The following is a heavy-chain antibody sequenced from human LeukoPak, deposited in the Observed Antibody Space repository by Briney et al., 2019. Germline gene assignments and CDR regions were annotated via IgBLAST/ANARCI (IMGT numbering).Heavy chain of an antibody. CDR1: GFTLSNYG. CDR3: AKILYGSGYFLLDS. Sequence: PGGSLRPSCAASGFTLSNYGMNWVRQAPGKGLEWVSAISSDGSTYYADSVKGRFTVSRDNSKNTLYLQMNSLRAEDTAIYYCAKILYGSGYFLLDSWGQGTLVTVSS. D-gene: IGHD3-3*01. J-gene: IGHJ4*02. V-gene: IGHV3-23*01. CDR2: ISSDGST.